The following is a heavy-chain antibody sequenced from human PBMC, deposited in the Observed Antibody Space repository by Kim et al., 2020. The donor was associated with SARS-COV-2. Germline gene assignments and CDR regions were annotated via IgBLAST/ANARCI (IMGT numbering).Heavy chain of an antibody. CDR2: ISATSGIT. CDR1: GFTLSTCA. CDR3: ATHPCAGRYAPLDY. D-gene: IGHD2-2*01. Sequence: GGSLRLSCVVSGFTLSTCAMTWVRQAPGKGLEWVSTISATSGITYYADSVKGRFTVSRDNSKNTLDLQMNSLRAEDTALYYCATHPCAGRYAPLDYWGRGTLVTVSS. J-gene: IGHJ4*02. V-gene: IGHV3-23*01.